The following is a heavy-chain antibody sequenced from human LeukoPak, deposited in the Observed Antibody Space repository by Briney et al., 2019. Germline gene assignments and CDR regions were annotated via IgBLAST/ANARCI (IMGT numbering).Heavy chain of an antibody. CDR2: ISSSSSYT. J-gene: IGHJ4*02. D-gene: IGHD4-17*01. Sequence: GRSLRLSCAASGFTFSDYYVSWIRQAPGKGLEWGSYISSSSSYTNYADSVKGRFTISRDNAKNSLYLQMNSLRAEDTAVYYCARFHDYGDLNFDYWGQGTLVTVSS. CDR1: GFTFSDYY. V-gene: IGHV3-11*03. CDR3: ARFHDYGDLNFDY.